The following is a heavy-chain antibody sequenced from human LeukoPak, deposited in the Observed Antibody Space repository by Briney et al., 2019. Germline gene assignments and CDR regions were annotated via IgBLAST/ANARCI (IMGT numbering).Heavy chain of an antibody. CDR1: GYTFTSYG. CDR2: ISAYNGNT. CDR3: ARDGFMVATFHYYGMDV. D-gene: IGHD5-12*01. J-gene: IGHJ6*02. V-gene: IGHV1-18*01. Sequence: ASVKVSCKASGYTFTSYGISWVRQAPGQGLEWMGWISAYNGNTNYAQKLQGRVTITTDTSTSTAYMELRSLRSDDTAAYYCARDGFMVATFHYYGMDVWGQGTTVTVSS.